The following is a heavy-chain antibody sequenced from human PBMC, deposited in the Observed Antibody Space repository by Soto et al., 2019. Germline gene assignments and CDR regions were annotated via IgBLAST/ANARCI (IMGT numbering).Heavy chain of an antibody. V-gene: IGHV1-18*01. CDR1: GYTFTSYG. CDR3: ARDRGYSRDY. CDR2: ISAYNGNT. Sequence: QVQLVQSGAEVKKPGASVKVSCKASGYTFTSYGITWVRQAPGQGLEWMGWISAYNGNTNYAQKLQGRVTMTTTTYTSTAYMELRSLRSHATDVYSSARDRGYSRDYWGQGTLVTVSS. J-gene: IGHJ4*02. D-gene: IGHD6-13*01.